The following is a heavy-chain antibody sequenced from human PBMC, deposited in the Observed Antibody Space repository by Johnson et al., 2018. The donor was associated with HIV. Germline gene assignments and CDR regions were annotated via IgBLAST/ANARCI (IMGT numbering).Heavy chain of an antibody. CDR2: IGRSGTTI. D-gene: IGHD1-1*01. J-gene: IGHJ3*02. CDR3: ARGGYNWNDFLNDAFDM. V-gene: IGHV3-11*04. Sequence: QVQLVESGGGLVKPGGSLRLSCAASGFSISDYYMSWIRQAPGKGLEWISYIGRSGTTIYYADSVKGRFTISRDNTKNSLYLQMNSLRAEATAVYYCARGGYNWNDFLNDAFDMWGQGTVVTVSS. CDR1: GFSISDYY.